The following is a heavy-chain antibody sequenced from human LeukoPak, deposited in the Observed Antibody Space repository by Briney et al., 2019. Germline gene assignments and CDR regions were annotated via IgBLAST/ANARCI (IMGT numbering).Heavy chain of an antibody. CDR2: ISYDGSNN. D-gene: IGHD3-10*01. Sequence: GGSLRLSCAASGFTFSSYAMHWGRQAPGKGLVWVAVISYDGSNNNYAHSVQGRFTISRANSQNTLNLQMNRLRAADTAVYSCARASLPMVRGVIIEGAFDIWGQRTMVTVS. CDR3: ARASLPMVRGVIIEGAFDI. J-gene: IGHJ3*02. V-gene: IGHV3-30-3*01. CDR1: GFTFSSYA.